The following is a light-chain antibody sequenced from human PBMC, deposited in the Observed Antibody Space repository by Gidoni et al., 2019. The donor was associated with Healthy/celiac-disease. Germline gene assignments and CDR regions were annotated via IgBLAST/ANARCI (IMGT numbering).Light chain of an antibody. CDR3: QQSYSTPQT. Sequence: DIQMTQSPSSLSASVGDRVTITCRASQSISSYLNWYQQKPGKAPKLLIYAASSLQSVVPSRFSGSGSGTAFTLTISSLPPEDFATYYCQQSYSTPQTFGQGTKVEIK. CDR2: AAS. J-gene: IGKJ1*01. CDR1: QSISSY. V-gene: IGKV1-39*01.